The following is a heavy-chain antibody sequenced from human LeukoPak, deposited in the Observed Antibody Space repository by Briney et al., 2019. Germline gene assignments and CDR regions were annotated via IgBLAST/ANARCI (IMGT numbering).Heavy chain of an antibody. J-gene: IGHJ5*02. D-gene: IGHD4-17*01. Sequence: GASVKVSCKASGGTFSSYALSWVRQAPGQGLEWMGGIIPIFGTANYAQKFQGRDTITADESTSTAYMELSSLRSEDTAVYYCAAHPDYGDYRDWFDPWGQGTLVTVSS. CDR3: AAHPDYGDYRDWFDP. V-gene: IGHV1-69*01. CDR2: IIPIFGTA. CDR1: GGTFSSYA.